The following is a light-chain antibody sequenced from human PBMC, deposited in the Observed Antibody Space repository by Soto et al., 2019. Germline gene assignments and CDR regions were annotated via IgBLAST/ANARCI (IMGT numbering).Light chain of an antibody. CDR3: SSYTSSSSSVV. J-gene: IGLJ2*01. CDR1: SSDVGGYNY. CDR2: DVS. Sequence: QSALTQPASVSGSPGQSITISCTGTSSDVGGYNYVSWYQQHPGKAPKLMIYDVSNRPSGVSNRFSGSKSGNTASLTISGXXXXXEADYYCSSYTSSSSSVVXGGGTKLTVL. V-gene: IGLV2-14*01.